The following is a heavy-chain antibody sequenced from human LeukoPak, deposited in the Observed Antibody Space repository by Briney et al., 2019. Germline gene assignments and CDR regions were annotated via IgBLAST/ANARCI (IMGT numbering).Heavy chain of an antibody. J-gene: IGHJ6*02. CDR3: ARVTTTGYYYYGMDV. CDR1: GGTFGSYA. CDR2: IIPILGIA. D-gene: IGHD3-22*01. Sequence: SVKVSCKASGGTFGSYAISWVRQAPGQGLEWMGRIIPILGIANYAQKFQGRVTITADKSTSTAYMELSSLRSEDTAVYYCARVTTTGYYYYGMDVWGQGTTVTVSS. V-gene: IGHV1-69*04.